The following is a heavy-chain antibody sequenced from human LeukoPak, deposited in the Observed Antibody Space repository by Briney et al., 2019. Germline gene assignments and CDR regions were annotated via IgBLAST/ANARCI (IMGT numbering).Heavy chain of an antibody. CDR3: ARDPLVATIDYYYGVDV. J-gene: IGHJ6*02. V-gene: IGHV3-7*03. CDR1: GFIFSSYW. Sequence: GGSPRLSCAASGFIFSSYWMSWVRQAPGKGLEWVANIKQDGSEKYYVDSVKGRFTISRDNAKNSLYLQMNSLRAEDTAVYYCARDPLVATIDYYYGVDVWGQGTTVTVSS. CDR2: IKQDGSEK. D-gene: IGHD5-12*01.